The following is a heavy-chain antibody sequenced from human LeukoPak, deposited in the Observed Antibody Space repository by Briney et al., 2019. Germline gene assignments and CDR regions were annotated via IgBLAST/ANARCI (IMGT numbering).Heavy chain of an antibody. J-gene: IGHJ4*02. Sequence: ASVKVSCKASGYTFTSYGISWVRQAPGQGLEWMGWISAYNGNTNYAQKLQGRVTMTTDTSTSTAYMELRSLRSDDTAVYYCARVQVYCSSTSCSPGRDPFDYWGQGPLVTVSS. D-gene: IGHD2-2*01. CDR1: GYTFTSYG. V-gene: IGHV1-18*01. CDR2: ISAYNGNT. CDR3: ARVQVYCSSTSCSPGRDPFDY.